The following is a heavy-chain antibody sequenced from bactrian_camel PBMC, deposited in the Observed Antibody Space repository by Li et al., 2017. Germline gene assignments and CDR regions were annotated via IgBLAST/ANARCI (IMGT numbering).Heavy chain of an antibody. CDR2: IDSDGSV. Sequence: DVQLVESGGGSVQVGGSLKLSCVASGSPDIRYCMGWFRQAPGKEREGVASIDSDGSVKYADSVKGRFTISKDSAKNTLYLDMTDLKPEDTATYYCAADSDKVVAFFRKDVPDYNYQGRGTQVTVS. J-gene: IGHJ4*01. V-gene: IGHV3S10*01. D-gene: IGHD6*01. CDR1: GSPDIRYC.